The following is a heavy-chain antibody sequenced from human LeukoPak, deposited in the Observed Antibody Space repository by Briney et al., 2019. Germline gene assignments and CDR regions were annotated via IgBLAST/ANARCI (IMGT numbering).Heavy chain of an antibody. V-gene: IGHV3-23*01. CDR3: AKSTRGMFDY. CDR2: ISGSGGST. D-gene: IGHD3-10*01. CDR1: GFTFSSYW. J-gene: IGHJ4*02. Sequence: GGSLRLSCAASGFTFSSYWMHWVRQAPGKGLEWVSAISGSGGSTYYADSVKGRFTISRDNSKNTLYLQMNSLRAEDTAVYYCAKSTRGMFDYWGQGTLVTVSS.